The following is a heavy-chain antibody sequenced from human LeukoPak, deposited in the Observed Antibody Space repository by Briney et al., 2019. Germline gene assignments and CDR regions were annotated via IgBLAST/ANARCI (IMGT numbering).Heavy chain of an antibody. D-gene: IGHD4-17*01. V-gene: IGHV3-48*02. Sequence: GGSLRLSCAASGFTFSSYSMNWVRQAPGKGLEWISYIISSSSTIYYADSVKGRFTISRDNAKNSLYLQMNSLRDEDTAVYYCARGPTVTLALYYWGQGTLVTVSS. CDR1: GFTFSSYS. CDR3: ARGPTVTLALYY. CDR2: IISSSSTI. J-gene: IGHJ4*02.